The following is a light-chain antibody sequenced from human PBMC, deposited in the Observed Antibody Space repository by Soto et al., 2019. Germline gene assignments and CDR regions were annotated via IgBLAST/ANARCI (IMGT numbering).Light chain of an antibody. CDR3: SSYTSSSTRV. Sequence: QSALTQPASVSGSPGQSIAISCTGSSSDVGGYNYVSWYQQHPGKAPQLIIYEVTNRPSGVSNRFPGSKSGNTASLTISGLQAEDEADYYCSSYTSSSTRVFGTGTKVTVL. CDR1: SSDVGGYNY. V-gene: IGLV2-14*01. CDR2: EVT. J-gene: IGLJ1*01.